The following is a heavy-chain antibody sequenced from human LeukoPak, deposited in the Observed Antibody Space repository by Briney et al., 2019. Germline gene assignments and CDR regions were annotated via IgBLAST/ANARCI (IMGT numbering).Heavy chain of an antibody. CDR3: ARDSYDYVWGSYATGYYGMDV. CDR1: GYTFTSYD. D-gene: IGHD3-16*01. CDR2: MNPNSGNT. Sequence: ASVKVSCKASGYTFTSYDINWVRQATGQGLEWMGWMNPNSGNTGYAQKFQGRVTMTRNTSISTAYIELSSLRSEDTAVYYCARDSYDYVWGSYATGYYGMDVWGQGTTVTVSS. J-gene: IGHJ6*02. V-gene: IGHV1-8*01.